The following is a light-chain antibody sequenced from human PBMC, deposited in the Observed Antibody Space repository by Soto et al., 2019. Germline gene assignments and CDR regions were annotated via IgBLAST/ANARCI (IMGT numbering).Light chain of an antibody. CDR3: QQCRNWPLT. J-gene: IGKJ4*01. CDR1: QNVYNN. Sequence: EIVMTQSPATLSAPPGEGATLSCKASQNVYNNLAWYQQRPGQPPRLLIYDASTRATGISARFSGSGYGTEFTLTTSSLQSEDFAVYFCQQCRNWPLTFGGGTKVDIK. CDR2: DAS. V-gene: IGKV3-15*01.